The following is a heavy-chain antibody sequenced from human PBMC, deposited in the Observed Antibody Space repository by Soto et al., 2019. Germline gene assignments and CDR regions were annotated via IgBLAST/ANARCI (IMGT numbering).Heavy chain of an antibody. CDR2: INHSGST. CDR3: ARGRFWSGYYVGWWFDP. CDR1: GGSFSGYY. J-gene: IGHJ5*02. Sequence: PSETLSLTCAVYGGSFSGYYWSWIRQPPGKGLEWIGEINHSGSTNYNPSLKSRVTISVDTSKNQFSLKLSSVTAADTAVYYRARGRFWSGYYVGWWFDPWGQGTLVT. V-gene: IGHV4-34*01. D-gene: IGHD3-3*01.